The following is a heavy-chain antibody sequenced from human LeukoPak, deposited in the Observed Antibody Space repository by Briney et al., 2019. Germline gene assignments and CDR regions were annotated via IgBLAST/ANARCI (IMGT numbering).Heavy chain of an antibody. CDR2: IIPILGIA. D-gene: IGHD3-10*01. V-gene: IGHV1-69*02. J-gene: IGHJ4*02. CDR3: ARTGSGSPPFDY. Sequence: SVKVSCKASGGTFSSYTISWVRQAPGQGLEWMGRIIPILGIANYAQKFQGRVTITADKSTSTAYMELSSQRSEDTAVYYCARTGSGSPPFDYWGQGTLVTVSS. CDR1: GGTFSSYT.